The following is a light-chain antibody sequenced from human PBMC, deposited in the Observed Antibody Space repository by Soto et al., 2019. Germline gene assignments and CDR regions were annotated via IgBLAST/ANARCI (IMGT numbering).Light chain of an antibody. CDR1: QRASQSGGRSPSSSY. CDR3: QQYGRSQLI. J-gene: IGKJ4*01. CDR2: GAT. Sequence: EIVLTQSPGTLSVSPGERATLSCRASQRASQSGGRSPSSSYLAWFQQKPGQAPRLLVYGATTRATGVPDRFTGSKSGTDFTLTISRLEPDDFAVYYCQQYGRSQLIFGGGTRVEIK. V-gene: IGKV3-20*01.